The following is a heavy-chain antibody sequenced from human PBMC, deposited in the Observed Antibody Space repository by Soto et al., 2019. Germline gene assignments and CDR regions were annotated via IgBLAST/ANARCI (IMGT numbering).Heavy chain of an antibody. CDR1: GFTFRHYG. CDR2: ISHDESKE. J-gene: IGHJ6*02. Sequence: PGGSLRLSCAASGFTFRHYGMHWVRQAPGKGLEWVAVISHDESKEYYADSVRGRFTISRDNSNNMLYLQMNSLRVEDTALYYCARDAAARDGRGGMDVWGQGTTVTVSS. V-gene: IGHV3-33*05. D-gene: IGHD6-6*01. CDR3: ARDAAARDGRGGMDV.